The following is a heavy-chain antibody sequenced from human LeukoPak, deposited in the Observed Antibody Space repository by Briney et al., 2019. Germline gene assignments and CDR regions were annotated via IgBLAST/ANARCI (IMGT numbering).Heavy chain of an antibody. J-gene: IGHJ4*02. CDR2: INSYTGDT. V-gene: IGHV1-18*01. D-gene: IGHD3-10*01. Sequence: ASVKVSCKASGYTFFSYGISWVRQAPGQGLEWIGWINSYTGDTNYAQRLQGRVTITADESTSTAYMELSSLRSEDTAVYYCARDPSMVRGENTPYFDYWGQGTLVTVSS. CDR1: GYTFFSYG. CDR3: ARDPSMVRGENTPYFDY.